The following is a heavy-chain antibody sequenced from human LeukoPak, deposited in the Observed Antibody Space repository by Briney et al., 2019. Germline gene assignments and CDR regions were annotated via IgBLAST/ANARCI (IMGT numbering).Heavy chain of an antibody. CDR1: GFELSSYW. J-gene: IGHJ4*02. CDR2: ISYDGSNK. CDR3: ARARRYCGGDCYSSDY. V-gene: IGHV3-30*03. D-gene: IGHD2-21*02. Sequence: PGGSLRLSCTVSGFELSSYWMHWVRQAPGKGLEWVAVISYDGSNKYYADSVKGRFTISRDNSKNTLYLQMNSLRAEDTAVYYCARARRYCGGDCYSSDYWGQGTLVTVSS.